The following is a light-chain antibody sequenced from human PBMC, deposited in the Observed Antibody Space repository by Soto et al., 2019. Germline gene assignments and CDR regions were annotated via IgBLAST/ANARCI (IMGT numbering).Light chain of an antibody. CDR3: SSYAGSNNFV. V-gene: IGLV2-8*01. Sequence: QSALTQPPSASGSPGQSVTISCTGTSSDVGDDNYVSWYQRHPGKAPKLMISEVSKRPSGVPDRFSGSKSGNTASLTVSGFQAEDEADYYCSSYAGSNNFVFGTGTKVTVL. CDR1: SSDVGDDNY. CDR2: EVS. J-gene: IGLJ1*01.